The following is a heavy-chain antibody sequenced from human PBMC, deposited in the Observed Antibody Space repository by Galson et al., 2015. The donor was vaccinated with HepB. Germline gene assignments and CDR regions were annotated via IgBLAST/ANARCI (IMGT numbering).Heavy chain of an antibody. CDR1: EFIFSDYG. CDR2: IWKDGTNQ. V-gene: IGHV3-33*08. D-gene: IGHD6-19*01. Sequence: SLRLSCAASEFIFSDYGMHWVRQAPGKGLEWVALIWKDGTNQYYSDSVKGRFTISRDNSKKTLYLQMNSLRAEDTAVYYCAREDKNVAVAALDSWGQGTMVIVSP. CDR3: AREDKNVAVAALDS. J-gene: IGHJ4*02.